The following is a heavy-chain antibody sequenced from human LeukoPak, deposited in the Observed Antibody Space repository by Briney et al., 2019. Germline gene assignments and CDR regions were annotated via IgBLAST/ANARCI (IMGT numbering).Heavy chain of an antibody. CDR2: ISSSSSYI. CDR3: ARDADDILTGYYPYFDY. Sequence: PGGSLRLSCAASGFTFSSYSMNWVRQAPGKGLEWVSSISSSSSYIYYADSVKGRFTISRDNAKNSLYLQMNSLRAEDTAVYYCARDADDILTGYYPYFDYWGQGTLVTVSS. CDR1: GFTFSSYS. V-gene: IGHV3-21*01. J-gene: IGHJ4*02. D-gene: IGHD3-9*01.